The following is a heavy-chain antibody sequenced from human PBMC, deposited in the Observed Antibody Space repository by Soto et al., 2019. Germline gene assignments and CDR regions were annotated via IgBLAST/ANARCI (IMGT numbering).Heavy chain of an antibody. CDR3: ARDAGMHSEYYGMDV. V-gene: IGHV1-18*01. CDR1: GYTFTSYG. Sequence: QGQLVQSGAEVKKPGASVNVSCKASGYTFTSYGINWVREAPGQGLEWMGGISTYNSNIDYAQKVQGRVTMTTDTSTSTAYMELRSLRSDDTAVYYCARDAGMHSEYYGMDVWGQGTTVTVSS. D-gene: IGHD3-10*01. J-gene: IGHJ6*02. CDR2: ISTYNSNI.